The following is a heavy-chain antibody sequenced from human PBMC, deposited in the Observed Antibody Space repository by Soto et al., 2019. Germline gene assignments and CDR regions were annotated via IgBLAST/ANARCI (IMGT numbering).Heavy chain of an antibody. Sequence: GGSLRLSCAASGLTLRSHGMNWVRQAPGKGLEWVAFISFDGSKVNYRDSGKGRFTISRDNAKNTLFLQMTSLRSEDSAVYYCVKDITGSPGRLWGQGTVGTVS. D-gene: IGHD1-20*01. CDR3: VKDITGSPGRL. CDR1: GLTLRSHG. V-gene: IGHV3-30*18. CDR2: ISFDGSKV. J-gene: IGHJ4*02.